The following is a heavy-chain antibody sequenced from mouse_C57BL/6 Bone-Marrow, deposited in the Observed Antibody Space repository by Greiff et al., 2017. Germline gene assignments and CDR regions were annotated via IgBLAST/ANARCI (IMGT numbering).Heavy chain of an antibody. Sequence: VQLQQPGAELVMPGASVKLSCKASGYTFTSYWMHWVKQRPGQGLEWIGEIDPSDSYTNYNQKFKGKSTLTVDKSSSTAYMQLSSLTSEDSAVYYWAREGYCSRPYGYFDVWGTGTTVTVSS. CDR1: GYTFTSYW. CDR2: IDPSDSYT. V-gene: IGHV1-69*01. D-gene: IGHD1-1*01. J-gene: IGHJ1*03. CDR3: AREGYCSRPYGYFDV.